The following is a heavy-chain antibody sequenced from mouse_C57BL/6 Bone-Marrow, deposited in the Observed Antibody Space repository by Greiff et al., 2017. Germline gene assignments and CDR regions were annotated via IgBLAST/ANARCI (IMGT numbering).Heavy chain of an antibody. V-gene: IGHV1-55*01. CDR1: GYTFTSYW. CDR2: IYPGSGST. D-gene: IGHD1-1*02. CDR3: AKERSVGFAY. Sequence: QVQLKQPGAELVKPGASVKMSCKASGYTFTSYWITWVKQRPGQGLEWIGDIYPGSGSTNYNEKFKSKATLTVETSSSTAYMQLSSLTSEDSAVYYCAKERSVGFAYWGQGTLVTVSA. J-gene: IGHJ3*01.